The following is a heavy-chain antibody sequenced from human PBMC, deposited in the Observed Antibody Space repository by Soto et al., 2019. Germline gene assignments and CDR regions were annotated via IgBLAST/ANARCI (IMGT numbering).Heavy chain of an antibody. D-gene: IGHD5-18*01. CDR3: AREFIVDTAMDSWFDP. V-gene: IGHV3-66*01. CDR1: GFTVSSNY. Sequence: EVQLVESGGGLVQPGGSLRLSCAASGFTVSSNYMSWVRQAPGEGLEWVSVIYSGGSTYYADSVKGRFTISRDNSKNTLYLQMNSRRAEDTAVYYCAREFIVDTAMDSWFDPWGQGTLVTVSS. J-gene: IGHJ5*02. CDR2: IYSGGST.